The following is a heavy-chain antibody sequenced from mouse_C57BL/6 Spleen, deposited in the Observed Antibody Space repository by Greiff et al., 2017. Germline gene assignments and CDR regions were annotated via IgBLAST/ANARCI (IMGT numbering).Heavy chain of an antibody. J-gene: IGHJ4*01. CDR1: GYTFTDYY. CDR3: AREGSGYAMDY. Sequence: VKLQESGAELVRPGASVKLSCKASGYTFTDYYINWVKQRPGQGLEWIARIYPGSGNTYYNEKFKGKATLTAEKSSSTAYMQLSSLTSEDSAVYFCAREGSGYAMDYWGQGTSVTVSS. CDR2: IYPGSGNT. V-gene: IGHV1-76*01.